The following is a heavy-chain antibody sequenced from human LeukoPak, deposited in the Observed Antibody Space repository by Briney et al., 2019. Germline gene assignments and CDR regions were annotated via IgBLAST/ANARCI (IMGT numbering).Heavy chain of an antibody. CDR2: ISGSGGST. J-gene: IGHJ1*01. D-gene: IGHD3-22*01. V-gene: IGHV3-23*01. CDR3: AKSYYDSSGYPVAEYFQH. Sequence: GGSLRLSCAASGFTFSSYAMSWVRQAPGKGLEWVSAISGSGGSTYYADSVKGRFTISRDNSKNTLYLQMNSLRAEDTAVYYCAKSYYDSSGYPVAEYFQHWGQGTLVTVSS. CDR1: GFTFSSYA.